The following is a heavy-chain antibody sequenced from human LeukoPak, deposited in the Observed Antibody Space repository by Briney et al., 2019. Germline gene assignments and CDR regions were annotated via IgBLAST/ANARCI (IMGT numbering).Heavy chain of an antibody. CDR2: INPSGGST. V-gene: IGHV1-46*01. CDR1: GYTFTDYY. Sequence: GATVKISCKASGYTFTDYYMHWVQQAPGQGLEWMGIINPSGGSTSYAQKFQGRVTMTRDTSTSTVYMELSSLRSEDTAVYYCASNYGGNSVGGYYYYYMDVWGKGTTVTVSS. D-gene: IGHD4-23*01. J-gene: IGHJ6*03. CDR3: ASNYGGNSVGGYYYYYMDV.